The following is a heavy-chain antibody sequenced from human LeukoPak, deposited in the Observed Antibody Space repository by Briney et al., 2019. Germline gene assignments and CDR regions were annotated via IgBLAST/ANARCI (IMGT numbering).Heavy chain of an antibody. Sequence: GGSLRLSCAASGFTFSSYAMHWVRQAPGKGLEWVAVISYDGSNKYYADSVKGRFTISRDNSKNTLYLQMNSLRAEDTAVYYCARAQDLSGYDYWGQGILVTVST. J-gene: IGHJ4*02. V-gene: IGHV3-30-3*01. CDR2: ISYDGSNK. CDR1: GFTFSSYA. CDR3: ARAQDLSGYDY. D-gene: IGHD6-13*01.